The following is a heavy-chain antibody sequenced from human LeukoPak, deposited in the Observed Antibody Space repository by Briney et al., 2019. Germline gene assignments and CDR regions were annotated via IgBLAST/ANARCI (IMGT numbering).Heavy chain of an antibody. D-gene: IGHD1-1*01. J-gene: IGHJ6*02. CDR1: GGSISSYY. Sequence: SETLSLTCTVSGGSISSYYWSGSRQPPGKGLEWSGYIYYSGGTNYNPSLKSRVTISVDTSNNRFSLKLSSVTAADTAVYYCARVQGRRFNYSGMDVWGHGTTVTASS. CDR3: ARVQGRRFNYSGMDV. V-gene: IGHV4-59*01. CDR2: IYYSGGT.